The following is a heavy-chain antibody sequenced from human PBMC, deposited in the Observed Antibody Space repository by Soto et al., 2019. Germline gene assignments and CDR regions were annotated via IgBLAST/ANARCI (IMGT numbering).Heavy chain of an antibody. CDR2: ISGSGGST. CDR3: AKDDVCDCSSTSCYHAVVNY. D-gene: IGHD2-2*01. Sequence: GGSLRLSCAASGFTFSSYAMSWVRQAPGKGLEWVSAISGSGGSTYYADSVKGRFTISRDNSKKTLYLQMNILLAEDTAVDYCAKDDVCDCSSTSCYHAVVNYWGQGTLVTVSS. V-gene: IGHV3-23*01. J-gene: IGHJ4*02. CDR1: GFTFSSYA.